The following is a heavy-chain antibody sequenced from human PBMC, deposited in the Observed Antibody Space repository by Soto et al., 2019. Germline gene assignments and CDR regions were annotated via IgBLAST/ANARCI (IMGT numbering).Heavy chain of an antibody. CDR1: GCSISSGPYS. Sequence: PSETLSLTCTVSGCSISSGPYSWGWIRQPPGKGLEWIGTFYYSGSTYYNPSLESRVTISVDTSKNQFSLKVSSVTAADTAMYYCARLGGYCSGTSCYGYYGMDVWGQGTTVTVSS. CDR2: FYYSGST. D-gene: IGHD2-2*01. CDR3: ARLGGYCSGTSCYGYYGMDV. J-gene: IGHJ6*02. V-gene: IGHV4-39*01.